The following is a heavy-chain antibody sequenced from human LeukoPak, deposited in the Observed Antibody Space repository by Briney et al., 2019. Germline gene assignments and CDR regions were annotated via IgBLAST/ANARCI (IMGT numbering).Heavy chain of an antibody. V-gene: IGHV6-1*01. CDR2: TYYTSKWYN. CDR1: GDSASSNRAA. D-gene: IGHD3-16*01. Sequence: SQTLSLTCAISGDSASSNRAAWNWFRQSPSRGLEWLGRTYYTSKWYNDYAVSVKSRITVNPDTSKNQFSLHLNSVTPEDTAVYYCARQGFGRFDPWGQGTLVTVSS. J-gene: IGHJ5*02. CDR3: ARQGFGRFDP.